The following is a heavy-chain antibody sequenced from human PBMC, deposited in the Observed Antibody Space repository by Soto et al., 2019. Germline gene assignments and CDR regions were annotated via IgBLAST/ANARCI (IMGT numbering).Heavy chain of an antibody. V-gene: IGHV1-46*01. CDR2: LTPKGGRT. D-gene: IGHD3-16*02. CDR3: ARSSGGVVGIIREGSYWLGP. CDR1: AYTYTSYY. Sequence: VPVKVSCKAPAYTYTSYYIHGVRQAPGHGPEWKGRLTPKGGRTWVSQTFQGRTCITTDTSTSRGYMELRSLRSKDTALYYCARSSGGVVGIIREGSYWLGPWGQGSLVTVSS. J-gene: IGHJ5*02.